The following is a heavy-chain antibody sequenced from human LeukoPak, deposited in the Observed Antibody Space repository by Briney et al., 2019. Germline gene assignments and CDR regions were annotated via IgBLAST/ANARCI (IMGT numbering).Heavy chain of an antibody. CDR1: GFTFDDYA. D-gene: IGHD3-16*01. CDR3: ARVNDYVWGSAPSDY. Sequence: GGSLRLSCAASGFTFDDYAMHWVRQAPGKGLEWVSGISWNSGSIGYADSVKGRFTISRDNAKNSLYLQMNSLRDEDTAVYYCARVNDYVWGSAPSDYWGQGTLVTVSS. V-gene: IGHV3-9*01. J-gene: IGHJ4*02. CDR2: ISWNSGSI.